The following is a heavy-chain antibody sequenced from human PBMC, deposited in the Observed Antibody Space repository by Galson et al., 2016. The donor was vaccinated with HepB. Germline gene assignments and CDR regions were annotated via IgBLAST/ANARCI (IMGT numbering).Heavy chain of an antibody. D-gene: IGHD6-13*01. CDR3: ARDGYGGSSSWYFDP. J-gene: IGHJ5*02. CDR2: ISSSGSTI. Sequence: SLRLSCAASGFTFSSYSMNWVRQAPGKGLEWVSYISSSGSTIYYADSVKGRFTISRDNAKNSLYLQMNSLRDEDTAVYYGARDGYGGSSSWYFDPWGQGTLVTVSS. V-gene: IGHV3-48*02. CDR1: GFTFSSYS.